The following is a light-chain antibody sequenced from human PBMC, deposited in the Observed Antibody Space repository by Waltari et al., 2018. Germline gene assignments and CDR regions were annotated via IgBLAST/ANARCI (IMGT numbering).Light chain of an antibody. CDR2: GTS. Sequence: DIQLTQSPSSLSVSPRDRVTITCRASQSINSYLNWYQQKPGKAPKLLIYGTSSLQSGVPSRFSGSGSGTDFSLTINSLQPEDFAAYYCQQTYTTPYTFGQGTKLEIK. CDR1: QSINSY. V-gene: IGKV1-39*01. J-gene: IGKJ2*01. CDR3: QQTYTTPYT.